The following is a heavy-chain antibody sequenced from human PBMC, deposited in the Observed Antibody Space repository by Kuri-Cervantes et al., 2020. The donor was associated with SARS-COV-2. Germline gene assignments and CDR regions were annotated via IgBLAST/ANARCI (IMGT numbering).Heavy chain of an antibody. CDR3: ARDLIQQQLVRRYYYYYYYMDV. CDR1: GYTLTELS. D-gene: IGHD6-13*01. Sequence: ASVKVSCKGSGYTLTELSMHWVRQAPGKGLEWMGGFDPEDGETIYAQKFQGRVTMTTDTSTSTAYMELRSLRSDDTAVYYCARDLIQQQLVRRYYYYYYYMDVWGKATTVTVSS. V-gene: IGHV1-24*01. J-gene: IGHJ6*03. CDR2: FDPEDGET.